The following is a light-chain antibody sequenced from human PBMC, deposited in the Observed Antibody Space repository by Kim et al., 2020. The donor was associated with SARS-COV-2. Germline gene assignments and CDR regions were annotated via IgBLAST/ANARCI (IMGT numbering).Light chain of an antibody. CDR2: DTN. Sequence: GQGVTISCSGNNSNMGNHFVSWYQYVPGTAPKLVIYDTNKRPSGIPDRFSGYRVGTSATLDITGLQTGDEADYYCGTWDSSLSAVVFGGGTQLTVL. V-gene: IGLV1-51*01. CDR3: GTWDSSLSAVV. CDR1: NSNMGNHF. J-gene: IGLJ2*01.